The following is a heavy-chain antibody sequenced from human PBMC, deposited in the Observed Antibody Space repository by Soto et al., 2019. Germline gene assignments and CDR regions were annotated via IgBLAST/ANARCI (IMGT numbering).Heavy chain of an antibody. CDR1: GFTFSSYA. V-gene: IGHV3-23*01. Sequence: GGSLRLSCAASGFTFSSYAMSWGRQAPGKGLEWVSAISVSGGSTYYADSVKGRFTISRDNSKNTLYLQMNSLRAEDTAVYYCAKEGGDYVWGSYSYNWFDPWGQGTLVTVSS. D-gene: IGHD3-16*01. CDR3: AKEGGDYVWGSYSYNWFDP. J-gene: IGHJ5*02. CDR2: ISVSGGST.